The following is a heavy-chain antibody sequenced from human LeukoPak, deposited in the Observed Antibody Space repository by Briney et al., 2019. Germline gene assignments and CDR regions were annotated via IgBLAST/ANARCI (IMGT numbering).Heavy chain of an antibody. CDR2: ISSSSSYI. D-gene: IGHD4-11*01. CDR3: TRVEETATTAAIIRKYSYYYYYMDV. Sequence: GGSLRLSCAASGFTFSSYSMNRVRQAPGKGLEWVSSISSSSSYIYYADSVKGRFTISRDNAKNSLYLQMSSLRAEDTAVYYCTRVEETATTAAIIRKYSYYYYYMDVWGKGNTVTVSS. J-gene: IGHJ6*03. V-gene: IGHV3-21*01. CDR1: GFTFSSYS.